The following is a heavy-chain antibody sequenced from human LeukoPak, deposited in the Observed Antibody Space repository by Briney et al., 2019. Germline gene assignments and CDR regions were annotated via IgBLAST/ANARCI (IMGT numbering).Heavy chain of an antibody. Sequence: GGSLRLSCAASGFTFSSYWMHWVRQAPGKGLVWVSRINSDGSDGDSTSYADSVKGRFTISRDNAKNTLYLQINSLRAEDTAAYYCARGTVTHYFDYWGQGTLVTVSS. V-gene: IGHV3-74*01. CDR3: ARGTVTHYFDY. CDR2: INSDGSDGDST. D-gene: IGHD4-11*01. J-gene: IGHJ4*02. CDR1: GFTFSSYW.